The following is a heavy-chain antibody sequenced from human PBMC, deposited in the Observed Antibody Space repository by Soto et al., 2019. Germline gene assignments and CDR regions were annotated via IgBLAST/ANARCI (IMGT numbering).Heavy chain of an antibody. V-gene: IGHV4-61*01. CDR2: ISYTGDT. D-gene: IGHD4-17*01. CDR3: AIPSGLTVTGPDY. Sequence: SETLSLTCSVSGDSVSSDRYFWTWIRQPPGKGLEWIAYISYTGDTNYNPSLKSRVTISVDTSRNQFSLTLTSVTAADTAVYYCAIPSGLTVTGPDYWGQGTLVTVSS. CDR1: GDSVSSDRYF. J-gene: IGHJ4*02.